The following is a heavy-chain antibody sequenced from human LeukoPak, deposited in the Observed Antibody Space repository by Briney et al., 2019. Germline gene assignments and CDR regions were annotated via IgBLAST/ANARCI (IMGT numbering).Heavy chain of an antibody. CDR1: GGSFSGYY. CDR3: ARGPNYGGYFDY. D-gene: IGHD4-23*01. J-gene: IGHJ4*02. CDR2: INHSGST. Sequence: SQTLSLTCAVYGGSFSGYYWSWIRQPPGKGLEWIGEINHSGSTNYNLSLKSRVTISVDTSKNQFSLKLSSVTAADTAVYYCARGPNYGGYFDYWGQGTLVTVSS. V-gene: IGHV4-34*01.